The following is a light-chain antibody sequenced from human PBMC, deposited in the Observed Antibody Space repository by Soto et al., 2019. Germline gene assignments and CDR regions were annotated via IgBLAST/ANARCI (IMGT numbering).Light chain of an antibody. J-gene: IGKJ4*01. V-gene: IGKV1-39*01. CDR2: TAS. CDR3: QQTSSGPLT. CDR1: QSISIY. Sequence: DSQMTQSPSSLSASVGDRVTITCRASQSISIYLNWYQQKPGKAPKVLIYTASSLQSGVPSRFSGIGSGTDFTLSISSLQPEDFATYYCQQTSSGPLTFGGGTKVEIK.